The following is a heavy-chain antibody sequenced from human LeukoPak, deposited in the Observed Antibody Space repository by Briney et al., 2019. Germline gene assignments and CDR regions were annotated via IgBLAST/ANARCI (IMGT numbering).Heavy chain of an antibody. D-gene: IGHD2-2*01. J-gene: IGHJ5*02. CDR1: GYTFTSYA. CDR3: ARTRCSSTSCKRENWFDP. Sequence: GASVKVSCKASGYTFTSYAMHWERQAPGQRLEWMGWINAGNGNTKYSQKFQGRVTITRDTSASTAYMELSSLRSEDTAVYYCARTRCSSTSCKRENWFDPWGQGTLVTVSS. V-gene: IGHV1-3*01. CDR2: INAGNGNT.